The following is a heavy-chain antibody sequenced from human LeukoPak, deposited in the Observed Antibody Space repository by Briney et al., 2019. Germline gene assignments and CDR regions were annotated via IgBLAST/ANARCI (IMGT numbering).Heavy chain of an antibody. J-gene: IGHJ5*02. CDR2: IYYSGST. CDR1: GGSISSYY. Sequence: PSETLSLTCTVSGGSISSYYWSWIRQPPGKGLEWIGYIYYSGSTNYNPSLKSRVTISVDTSKNQFSLKLSSVTAADTAVYYCARLTLNWFDPWGQETLVTVSS. CDR3: ARLTLNWFDP. V-gene: IGHV4-59*01. D-gene: IGHD3-9*01.